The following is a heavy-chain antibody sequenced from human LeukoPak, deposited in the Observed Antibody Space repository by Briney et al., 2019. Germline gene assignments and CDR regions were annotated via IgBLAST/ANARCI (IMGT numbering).Heavy chain of an antibody. J-gene: IGHJ4*02. CDR2: IYNSGST. CDR3: PARPVSAPGFFDY. V-gene: IGHV4-59*01. Sequence: PSETLSLTCTVSGGSISSYYWNWIRQPPGKGLEWIGYIYNSGSTNYNSSLKSRATISLDTSKNQFSLKLTSVTAADTAMYYCPARPVSAPGFFDYWGQGTLVTVSP. D-gene: IGHD6-6*01. CDR1: GGSISSYY.